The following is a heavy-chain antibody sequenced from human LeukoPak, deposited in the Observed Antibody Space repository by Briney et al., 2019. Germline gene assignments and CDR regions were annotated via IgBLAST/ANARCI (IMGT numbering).Heavy chain of an antibody. CDR1: GFSFRSYA. J-gene: IGHJ1*01. Sequence: GGSLRLSCAASGFSFRSYAMSWVRQAPGTGLEWVSAISGSGGSTYYADSVKGRLTISRYNSKNTLYLQMNSLRAQDTAAYYCARVSSGWQREYRRTTEYFQHWGQGTLVTVSS. V-gene: IGHV3-23*01. CDR2: ISGSGGST. D-gene: IGHD6-19*01. CDR3: ARVSSGWQREYRRTTEYFQH.